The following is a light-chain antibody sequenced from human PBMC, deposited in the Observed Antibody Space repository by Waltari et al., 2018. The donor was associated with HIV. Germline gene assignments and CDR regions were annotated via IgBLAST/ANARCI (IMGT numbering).Light chain of an antibody. CDR2: RNN. Sequence: QSVLTQPPSASGTPGQRVTISCSGSSSTIGRNYVYWYQHLPGTAPKLLIYRNNQRPSGVPDRCSGSQSGTSASLAISGLRSEDEADYYCATWDDSLSGSVFGGGTKLTVL. CDR3: ATWDDSLSGSV. CDR1: SSTIGRNY. J-gene: IGLJ2*01. V-gene: IGLV1-47*01.